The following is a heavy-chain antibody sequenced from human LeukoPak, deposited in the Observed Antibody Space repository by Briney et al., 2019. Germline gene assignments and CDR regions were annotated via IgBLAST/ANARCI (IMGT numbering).Heavy chain of an antibody. Sequence: GGSLRLSCAASGFTFSSYAMHWVRQAPGKGLEWAAVISYDGSNKYYADSVKGRFTISRDNSKNTLYLQMNSLRAEDTAVYYCARDPDGAFDIWGQGTMVTVSS. CDR1: GFTFSSYA. J-gene: IGHJ3*02. CDR2: ISYDGSNK. V-gene: IGHV3-30-3*01. CDR3: ARDPDGAFDI.